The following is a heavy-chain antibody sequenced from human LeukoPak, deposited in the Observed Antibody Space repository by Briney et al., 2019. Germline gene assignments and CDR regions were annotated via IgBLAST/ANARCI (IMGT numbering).Heavy chain of an antibody. CDR2: IYYSGST. Sequence: SETLSLTCTVSGGSISSSTYYWGWIRQPPGKGLEWIGSIYYSGSTYYNPSLKSRVTISVDTSKNHFSLKLSSVTAADTAVYYCARINYDILTGYYNVLDYWGQGTLLTVSS. D-gene: IGHD3-9*01. CDR3: ARINYDILTGYYNVLDY. CDR1: GGSISSSTYY. V-gene: IGHV4-39*07. J-gene: IGHJ4*02.